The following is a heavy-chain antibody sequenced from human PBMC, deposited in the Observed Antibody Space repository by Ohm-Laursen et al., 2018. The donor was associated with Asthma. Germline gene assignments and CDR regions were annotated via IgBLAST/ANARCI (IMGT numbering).Heavy chain of an antibody. D-gene: IGHD1-26*01. CDR1: GYTFSRYS. CDR2: ISTASTFI. V-gene: IGHV3-21*01. CDR3: ARNGPEWELPGREYSLHH. Sequence: GSLRLSRAASGYTFSRYSIHWVRQVPGKGLEWVASISTASTFIYYADSVRGRFTTSRDNAKNSVYLQMNSLRAEDTALYYCARNGPEWELPGREYSLHHWGEGTLVTVSS. J-gene: IGHJ1*01.